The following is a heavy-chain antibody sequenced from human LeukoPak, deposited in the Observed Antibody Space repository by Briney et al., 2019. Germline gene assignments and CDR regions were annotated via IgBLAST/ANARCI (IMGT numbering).Heavy chain of an antibody. CDR3: AKAQGVVVPAAFDY. D-gene: IGHD2-2*01. Sequence: PGRSLRLSCAASGFTFSSYGMHWVRQAPGKGLEWVAVIWYDGSNEYYADSVKGRFTISRDNSKNTLYLQMNSLRAEDTAVYYCAKAQGVVVPAAFDYWGQGTLVTVSS. CDR2: IWYDGSNE. V-gene: IGHV3-33*06. CDR1: GFTFSSYG. J-gene: IGHJ4*02.